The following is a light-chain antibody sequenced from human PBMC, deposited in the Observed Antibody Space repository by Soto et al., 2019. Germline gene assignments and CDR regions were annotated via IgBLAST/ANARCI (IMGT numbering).Light chain of an antibody. CDR3: QQYNNWPPSIT. Sequence: EIVMTQSPATLSVSPGERATISCRASQSVSSNLAWYQQKPGQAPRLLINGASTRATGIPARFSGSGSGTEFTLTISSLQSEDFAVYYCQQYNNWPPSITFGQGTRLEIK. CDR2: GAS. J-gene: IGKJ5*01. V-gene: IGKV3D-15*01. CDR1: QSVSSN.